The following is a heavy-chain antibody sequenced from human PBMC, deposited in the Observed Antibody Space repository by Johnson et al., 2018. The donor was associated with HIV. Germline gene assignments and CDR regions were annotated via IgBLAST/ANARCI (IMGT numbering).Heavy chain of an antibody. Sequence: QVQLVESGGGVVRPGGSLRLSCAASGFTFSSYAMHWVRQAPGKGLAWVAVISYDGSNKYYADPVKGRFTISRANSKNTLYLQRNSLRPEDTAVYHCARVRSSVPYHYSNYPLGAFDIWGQGTMVTVSS. CDR1: GFTFSSYA. D-gene: IGHD4-11*01. J-gene: IGHJ3*02. V-gene: IGHV3-30*04. CDR2: ISYDGSNK. CDR3: ARVRSSVPYHYSNYPLGAFDI.